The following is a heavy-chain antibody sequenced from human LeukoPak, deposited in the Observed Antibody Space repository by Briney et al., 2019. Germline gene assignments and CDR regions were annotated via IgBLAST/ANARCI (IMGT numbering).Heavy chain of an antibody. Sequence: GGSLRLSCAASGFNFNNAWMNWVRQAPGKGLEWVGRIKSKSDGGTTDNAAPVKGRFTISKDDSKNTLYLQMNSLKTEDTGIYYCTTGKLTSDYWGQGTLVTVSS. V-gene: IGHV3-15*01. CDR2: IKSKSDGGTT. D-gene: IGHD4-11*01. J-gene: IGHJ4*02. CDR1: GFNFNNAW. CDR3: TTGKLTSDY.